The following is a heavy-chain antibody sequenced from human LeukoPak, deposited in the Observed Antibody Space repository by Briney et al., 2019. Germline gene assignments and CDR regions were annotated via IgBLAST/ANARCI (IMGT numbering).Heavy chain of an antibody. CDR3: ARDRVGATPGYYYYSMDV. CDR1: GGSISSYY. Sequence: SETLSLTCTVSGGSISSYYWSWIRPPPGQGLEWIGYIYYTGSTNYNPSLKSRVTISVDTSKNQFSLKLSSVTAADTAVYYCARDRVGATPGYYYYSMDVWGQGTTVTVSS. D-gene: IGHD1-26*01. CDR2: IYYTGST. J-gene: IGHJ6*02. V-gene: IGHV4-59*12.